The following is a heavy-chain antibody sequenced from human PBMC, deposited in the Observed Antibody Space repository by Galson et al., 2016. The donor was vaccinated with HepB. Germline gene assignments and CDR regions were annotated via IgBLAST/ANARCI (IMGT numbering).Heavy chain of an antibody. J-gene: IGHJ5*02. V-gene: IGHV3-7*01. CDR1: GFTFSNYW. CDR2: IKNDGSQK. CDR3: ARGDCSSSTCYVIWFDP. D-gene: IGHD2-2*01. Sequence: SLRLSCAASGFTFSNYWMSWVRQAPGKGLEWVANIKNDGSQKYYVDSVKGRFTIFRDNGKNSLYLQMGSLRAEDTAVYYCARGDCSSSTCYVIWFDPWGQGTLVTVAA.